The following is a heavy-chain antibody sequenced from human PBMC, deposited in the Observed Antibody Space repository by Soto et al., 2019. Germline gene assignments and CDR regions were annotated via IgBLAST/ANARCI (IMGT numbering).Heavy chain of an antibody. V-gene: IGHV3-48*02. CDR2: ISSSSSTI. J-gene: IGHJ6*02. CDR3: ARDILKKLGLDYYYGMDV. Sequence: GSLIVSWASSGFTFSSYSMNWVRQAPGKGLEWVSYISSSSSTIYYADSVKGRFTISRDNAKNSLYLQMNSLRDEDTAVYYCARDILKKLGLDYYYGMDVWGQGTTVTVSS. D-gene: IGHD6-6*01. CDR1: GFTFSSYS.